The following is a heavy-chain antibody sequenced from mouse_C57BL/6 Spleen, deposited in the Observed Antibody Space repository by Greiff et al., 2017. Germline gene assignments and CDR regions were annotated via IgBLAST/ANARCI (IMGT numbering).Heavy chain of an antibody. CDR3: ARDYYCGVARGGDY. Sequence: QVQLQQPGAELVKPGASVKMSCKASGYTFTSYWITWVKQRPGQGLEWIGDIYPGSGSTNYNEKFKSKATLTVDTSSSTAYMQLSSLTSEDSAVYYGARDYYCGVARGGDYWGQETSVTVSS. D-gene: IGHD1-1*01. CDR2: IYPGSGST. J-gene: IGHJ4*01. CDR1: GYTFTSYW. V-gene: IGHV1-55*01.